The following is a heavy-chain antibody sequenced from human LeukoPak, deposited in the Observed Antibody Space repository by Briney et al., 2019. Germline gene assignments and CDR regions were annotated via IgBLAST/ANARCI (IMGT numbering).Heavy chain of an antibody. CDR3: ARGYSSGWKNYYFDY. CDR2: IIPIFGTA. V-gene: IGHV1-69*13. D-gene: IGHD6-19*01. CDR1: GGTFSSYA. Sequence: ASVKVSCKASGGTFSSYAISWVRQAPGQGLEWMGGIIPIFGTANYAQKFQGRVTITADESTSTAYMELSSPRSEDTAVYYCARGYSSGWKNYYFDYWGQGTLVTVSS. J-gene: IGHJ4*02.